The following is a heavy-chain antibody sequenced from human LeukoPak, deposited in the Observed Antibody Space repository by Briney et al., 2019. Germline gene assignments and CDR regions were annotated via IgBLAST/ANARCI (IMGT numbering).Heavy chain of an antibody. V-gene: IGHV3-30-3*01. CDR1: GFTFSSYA. Sequence: GGSLRLSCAASGFTFSSYAMHWVRQAPGKGLEWVAVISYDGSNKYYADSVKGRFTISRDNSKNTLYLQMNSLRAKDTAVYYCARAYSSSLDYWGQGTLVTVSS. J-gene: IGHJ4*02. CDR3: ARAYSSSLDY. CDR2: ISYDGSNK. D-gene: IGHD6-13*01.